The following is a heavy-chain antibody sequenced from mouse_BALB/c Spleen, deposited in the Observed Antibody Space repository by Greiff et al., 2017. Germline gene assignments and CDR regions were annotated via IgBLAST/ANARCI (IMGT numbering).Heavy chain of an antibody. V-gene: IGHV2-2*02. Sequence: VQLVESGPGLVQPSQSLSITCTVSGFSLTSYGVHWVRQSPGKGLEWLGVIWSGGSTDYNAAFISRLSISKDNSKSQVFFKMNSLQANDTAIYYCARPPYYYGSSWFAYWGQGTLVTVSA. CDR3: ARPPYYYGSSWFAY. CDR2: IWSGGST. D-gene: IGHD1-1*01. CDR1: GFSLTSYG. J-gene: IGHJ3*01.